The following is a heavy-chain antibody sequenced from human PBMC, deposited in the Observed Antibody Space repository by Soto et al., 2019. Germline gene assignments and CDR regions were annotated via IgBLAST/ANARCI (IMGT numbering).Heavy chain of an antibody. CDR3: AIEGAGFGH. Sequence: EVQLVESGGGLVQPWGSVRLSCAASGFTFSVSSMHWVRQAPGKGLEWLGRIRSKANNNATTYSESVRGRFIISRDDSQDTMFLQMNSLRTEDTAMYCCAIEGAGFGHWGQGTRVTVSS. CDR2: IRSKANNNAT. J-gene: IGHJ4*02. D-gene: IGHD1-26*01. CDR1: GFTFSVSS. V-gene: IGHV3-73*01.